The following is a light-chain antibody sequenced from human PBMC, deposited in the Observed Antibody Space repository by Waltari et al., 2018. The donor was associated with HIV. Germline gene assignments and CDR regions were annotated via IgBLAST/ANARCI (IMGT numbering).Light chain of an antibody. CDR2: AAS. J-gene: IGKJ1*01. V-gene: IGKV1-9*01. CDR1: QGVSRN. Sequence: DIQLTQSPSFLPASVGDRVTISCRASQGVSRNLAWYQEKAGKAPKLLIYAASTLQSGVPSRFSGSGSGTEFTLTISSLQPEDFATYYCQQVYSYPRTFGQGTKVEI. CDR3: QQVYSYPRT.